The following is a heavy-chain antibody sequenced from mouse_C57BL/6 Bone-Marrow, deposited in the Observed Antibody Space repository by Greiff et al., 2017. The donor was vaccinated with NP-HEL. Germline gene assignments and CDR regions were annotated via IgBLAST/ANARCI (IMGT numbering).Heavy chain of an antibody. CDR1: GYTFTSYW. V-gene: IGHV1-74*01. Sequence: VQLQQPGAELVKPGASVKVSCKASGYTFTSYWMHWVKQRPGQGLEWIGRIHPSDSDTNYNQKFKGKATLTVDKSSSTAYMQLSSLTSEDSAVYYCAMTFYYGSSYGFAYWGQGTLVTVSA. J-gene: IGHJ3*01. CDR2: IHPSDSDT. CDR3: AMTFYYGSSYGFAY. D-gene: IGHD1-1*01.